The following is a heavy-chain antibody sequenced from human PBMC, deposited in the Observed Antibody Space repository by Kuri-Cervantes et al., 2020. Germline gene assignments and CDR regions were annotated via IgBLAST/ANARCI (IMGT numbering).Heavy chain of an antibody. V-gene: IGHV4-34*09. CDR1: GGSLSGYY. Sequence: SETLSLTCAVYGGSLSGYYWSWIRQPPGKGLEWLGEINHSGSTNYNPSLKSRVTISVDTSKKQFSLKLSSVTAADTAVYYCARGRGLTAYGVHGGVFAYWGQGTLVTVSS. CDR2: INHSGST. J-gene: IGHJ4*02. CDR3: ARGRGLTAYGVHGGVFAY. D-gene: IGHD4-17*01.